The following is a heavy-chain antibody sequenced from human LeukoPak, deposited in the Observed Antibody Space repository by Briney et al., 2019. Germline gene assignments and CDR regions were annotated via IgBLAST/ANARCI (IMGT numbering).Heavy chain of an antibody. Sequence: PSETLSLTCSVSGDSISSGSYYWSWIRQPPGKGLEWIGSIYYSGSTYYNPSLKSRVTISVDTSKNQFSLKLSSVTAADTAVYYCARRLSGLRYFDWYEDYWGQGTLVTVSS. CDR1: GDSISSGSYY. J-gene: IGHJ4*02. D-gene: IGHD3-9*01. CDR2: IYYSGST. V-gene: IGHV4-39*01. CDR3: ARRLSGLRYFDWYEDY.